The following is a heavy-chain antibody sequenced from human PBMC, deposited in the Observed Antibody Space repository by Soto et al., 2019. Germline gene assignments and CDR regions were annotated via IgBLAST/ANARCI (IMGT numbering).Heavy chain of an antibody. V-gene: IGHV3-33*01. CDR3: GRDTYSGHRYYLEL. J-gene: IGHJ4*02. CDR2: KWFFASGGNE. Sequence: PGGSLRLSCATSVFTFSNYGIHCVRHSPGKGLEWVAVKWFFASGGNEYYADSVKGRFAISRDDSKQTAYLEMKSLRAEDTAVYYCGRDTYSGHRYYLELLGQGTQVNVSS. CDR1: VFTFSNYG. D-gene: IGHD1-26*01.